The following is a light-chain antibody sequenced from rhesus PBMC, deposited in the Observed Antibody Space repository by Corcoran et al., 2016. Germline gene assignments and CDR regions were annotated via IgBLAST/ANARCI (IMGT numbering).Light chain of an antibody. Sequence: ESEITQSPATLPLFPGEKATLSCRARQGVSKYGAWSPANTGQAPRPLNFGSSSRATGIPDRFSGSGSGTDFTLIISSLEPEDVGVYYCQPYNDWTWAVGQGTKVEIK. CDR1: QGVSKY. V-gene: IGKV3S9*01. J-gene: IGKJ1*01. CDR3: QPYNDWTWA. CDR2: GSS.